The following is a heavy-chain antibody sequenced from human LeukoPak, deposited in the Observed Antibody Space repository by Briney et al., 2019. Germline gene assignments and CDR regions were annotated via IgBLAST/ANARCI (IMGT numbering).Heavy chain of an antibody. D-gene: IGHD4-4*01. J-gene: IGHJ6*02. Sequence: PSETLSLTCAVYGGSFSGYYWSRIRQPPGKGLEWIGEINHSGSTNYNPSLKSRVTISVDTSKNQFSLKLSSVTAADTAVYYCASLRATTVTTTSTYYYYGMDVWGQGTTVTVSS. V-gene: IGHV4-34*01. CDR1: GGSFSGYY. CDR2: INHSGST. CDR3: ASLRATTVTTTSTYYYYGMDV.